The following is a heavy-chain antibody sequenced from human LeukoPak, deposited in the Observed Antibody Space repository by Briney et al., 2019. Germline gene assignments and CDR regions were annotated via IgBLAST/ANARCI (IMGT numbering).Heavy chain of an antibody. CDR2: INPNSGGT. J-gene: IGHJ5*02. CDR1: GYTFTGYY. D-gene: IGHD3-9*01. CDR3: ARGPYYDILTGYYTRWFDP. Sequence: ASLKVSCKASGYTFTGYYMHWVRQAPGQGVEWMGWINPNSGGTNYAQKFQGRVIMTRDTSISTAYMELSRLRSDDTAVYYCARGPYYDILTGYYTRWFDPWGQGTLVTVSS. V-gene: IGHV1-2*02.